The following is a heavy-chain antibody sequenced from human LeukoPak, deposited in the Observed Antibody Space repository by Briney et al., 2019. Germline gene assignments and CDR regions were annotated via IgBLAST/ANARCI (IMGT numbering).Heavy chain of an antibody. V-gene: IGHV1-24*01. CDR2: FDPEDGET. D-gene: IGHD6-19*01. Sequence: ASVKVSCMVSGYTLTELSMHWVRQAPGRGLEWMGGFDPEDGETIYAQKFQGRVTMTEDTSTDTAYMELSSLRSEDTAVYYCATDLVSGSGWLFDYWGQGTLVTVSS. CDR3: ATDLVSGSGWLFDY. CDR1: GYTLTELS. J-gene: IGHJ4*02.